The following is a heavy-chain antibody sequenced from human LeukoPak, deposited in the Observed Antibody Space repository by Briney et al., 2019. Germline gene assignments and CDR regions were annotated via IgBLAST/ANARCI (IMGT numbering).Heavy chain of an antibody. Sequence: SETLSLTCAVYGGSFSGYYWSWIREPPGKGLEWIGEINHSGSTNYNPSLKSRVTISVDTSKNQFSLKLSSVTAADTAVYYCARGGYDFWSGYYRTYYYYYMDVWGKGTTVTVSS. CDR1: GGSFSGYY. D-gene: IGHD3-3*01. CDR3: ARGGYDFWSGYYRTYYYYYMDV. V-gene: IGHV4-34*01. J-gene: IGHJ6*03. CDR2: INHSGST.